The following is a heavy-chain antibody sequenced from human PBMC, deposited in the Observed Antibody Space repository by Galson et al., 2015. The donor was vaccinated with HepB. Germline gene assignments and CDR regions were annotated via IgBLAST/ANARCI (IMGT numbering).Heavy chain of an antibody. CDR1: KYTFSDYY. D-gene: IGHD1-26*01. V-gene: IGHV1-2*02. J-gene: IGHJ4*02. Sequence: SVKVSCKASKYTFSDYYIHWVRQAPGQGLEWMGWIFPNSGGTTYAQVFQGRVTLTSDTSINTAYMYLSSLTSDDTAVYYFARGRSKWELLRDYFDYWGQGTLVTVSS. CDR2: IFPNSGGT. CDR3: ARGRSKWELLRDYFDY.